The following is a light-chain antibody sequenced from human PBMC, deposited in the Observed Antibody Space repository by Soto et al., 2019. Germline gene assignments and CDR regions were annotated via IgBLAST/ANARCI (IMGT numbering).Light chain of an antibody. J-gene: IGKJ4*01. V-gene: IGKV3-11*01. Sequence: EIVLTQSPATLSLSPGERATLSCRASQSVSSYLTWYQQKPGQAPRLLIYDASNMATGIPARFSGSGSGTDFTLTISSLEPEDFAVYYCQQRSNWPLFGGGTKVPIK. CDR2: DAS. CDR1: QSVSSY. CDR3: QQRSNWPL.